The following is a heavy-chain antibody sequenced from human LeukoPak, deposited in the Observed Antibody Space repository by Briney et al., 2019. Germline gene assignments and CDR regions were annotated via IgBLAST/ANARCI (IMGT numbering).Heavy chain of an antibody. CDR1: GFTFSSYA. J-gene: IGHJ5*02. Sequence: PGGSLRLSCAASGFTFSSYAMSWVRQAPGKGLEWVSAMSGSGGSTYYADSVKGRFTISRDNAKNTLYLQMNSLRAEDTAVYYCARDLRPSYYGSGSYSPFDPWGQGTLVTVSS. CDR2: MSGSGGST. CDR3: ARDLRPSYYGSGSYSPFDP. D-gene: IGHD3-10*01. V-gene: IGHV3-23*01.